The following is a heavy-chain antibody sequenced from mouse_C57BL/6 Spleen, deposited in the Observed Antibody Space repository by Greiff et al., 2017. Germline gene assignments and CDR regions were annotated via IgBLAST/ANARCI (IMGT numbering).Heavy chain of an antibody. CDR1: GYSFTGYY. Sequence: VQLQQSGPELVKPGASVKISCKASGYSFTGYYMNWVKQSPEKSLEWIGEINPSTGGTTYNQKFKAKATLTVDKSSSTAYMQLKSLTSEDSAVYYCARREENYYGSIYFDYWGQGTTLTVSS. J-gene: IGHJ2*01. V-gene: IGHV1-42*01. CDR3: ARREENYYGSIYFDY. CDR2: INPSTGGT. D-gene: IGHD1-1*01.